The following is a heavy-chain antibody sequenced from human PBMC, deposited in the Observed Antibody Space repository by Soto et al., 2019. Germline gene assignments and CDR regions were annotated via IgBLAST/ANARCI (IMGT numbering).Heavy chain of an antibody. J-gene: IGHJ5*02. V-gene: IGHV3-15*07. CDR2: IKSETDGGTT. CDR3: ATEYYDSSGLVT. D-gene: IGHD3-22*01. CDR1: GFTFNNAW. Sequence: PGGSLRLSCVGSGFTFNNAWMNWVRQAPGKGLEWVGRIKSETDGGTTDYVAPVKGRFTISIDDSKNTLYLQLNSLETEYTALYYCATEYYDSSGLVTWGRGTLVTVS.